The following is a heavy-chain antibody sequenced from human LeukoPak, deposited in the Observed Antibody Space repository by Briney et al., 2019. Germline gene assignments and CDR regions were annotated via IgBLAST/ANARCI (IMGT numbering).Heavy chain of an antibody. J-gene: IGHJ4*02. CDR3: AREHTPFGSGCTAAY. D-gene: IGHD6-19*01. V-gene: IGHV3-48*01. Sequence: PGGSLRLSCAASGFTFSSYGMNWFRQAPGKGLEWVSYISPSSSTIYYADSGKGRFTISRDNAKNSLSLQMNSLRAEDTAVYYCAREHTPFGSGCTAAYWGQGTLVTVSS. CDR2: ISPSSSTI. CDR1: GFTFSSYG.